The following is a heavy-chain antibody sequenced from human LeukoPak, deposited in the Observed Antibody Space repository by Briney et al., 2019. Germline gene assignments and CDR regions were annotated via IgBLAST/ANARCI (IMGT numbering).Heavy chain of an antibody. J-gene: IGHJ4*02. CDR1: GGSFSGYY. Sequence: SETLPLTCAVYGGSFSGYYWSWIRQPPGKGLEWIGEINHSGSTNYNPSLKSRVTISVDTSKNQFSLKLTSVTAADTAVYYCARQTGSGLFILPGGQGTLVTVSS. CDR3: ARQTGSGLFILP. D-gene: IGHD3/OR15-3a*01. V-gene: IGHV4-34*01. CDR2: INHSGST.